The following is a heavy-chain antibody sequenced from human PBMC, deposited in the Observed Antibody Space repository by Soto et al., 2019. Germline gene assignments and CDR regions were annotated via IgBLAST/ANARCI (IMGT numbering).Heavy chain of an antibody. Sequence: QVQLVESGGGVVQPGRSLRLSCAASGFTFSSYGMHWVRQAPGKGLEWVAVISYDGSNKYYADSVKGRFTISRDNSKNTLYLQMNSIRAEDKAVYYCARGSLLGELSTLDYWGQGTLVTVSS. CDR2: ISYDGSNK. CDR3: ARGSLLGELSTLDY. J-gene: IGHJ4*02. V-gene: IGHV3-30*03. D-gene: IGHD3-16*02. CDR1: GFTFSSYG.